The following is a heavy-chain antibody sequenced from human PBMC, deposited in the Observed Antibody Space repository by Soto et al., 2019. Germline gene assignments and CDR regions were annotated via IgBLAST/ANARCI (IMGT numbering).Heavy chain of an antibody. CDR3: ARLGVWGSYRPQYFAH. CDR1: GASIVSSNLY. V-gene: IGHV4-39*01. J-gene: IGHJ4*02. CDR2: IYESGST. D-gene: IGHD3-16*02. Sequence: PSETLSLTCTVSGASIVSSNLYWGWVRQPPGKGPEWIGSIYESGSTYFNPSLQSRVTMSVDTSKNQFSLHLTSVTAADTAMYYCARLGVWGSYRPQYFAHWGQGTLVTVSS.